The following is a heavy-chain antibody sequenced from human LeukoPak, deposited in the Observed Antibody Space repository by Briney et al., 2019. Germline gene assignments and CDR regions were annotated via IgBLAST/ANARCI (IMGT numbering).Heavy chain of an antibody. J-gene: IGHJ6*02. Sequence: GGSLRLSCAASGFTFSSYDMHWVRQATGKGLEWVSAIGTAGDTYYPGSVKGRFTISRENAKNSLYLQMNSLRAGDTAVYYCARGLHGEYGMDVWGQGTTVTVSS. CDR2: IGTAGDT. D-gene: IGHD3-10*01. CDR3: ARGLHGEYGMDV. V-gene: IGHV3-13*01. CDR1: GFTFSSYD.